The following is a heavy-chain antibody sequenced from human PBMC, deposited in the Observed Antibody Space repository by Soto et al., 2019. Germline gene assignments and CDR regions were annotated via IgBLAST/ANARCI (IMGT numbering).Heavy chain of an antibody. CDR2: ISSSGSTI. CDR1: GFTFSSYE. V-gene: IGHV3-48*03. D-gene: IGHD5-12*01. Sequence: GGSLRLSCAASGFTFSSYEMNWVRQAPGKGLEWVSYISSSGSTIYYADSVKGRFTISRDNAKNSLYLQMNSLRAEDTAVYYCARHGYSGYDPFDYWGQGTLVTVSS. J-gene: IGHJ4*02. CDR3: ARHGYSGYDPFDY.